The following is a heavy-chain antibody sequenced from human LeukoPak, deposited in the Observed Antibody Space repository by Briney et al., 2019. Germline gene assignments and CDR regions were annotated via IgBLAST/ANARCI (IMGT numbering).Heavy chain of an antibody. CDR3: AELGITMIGGV. V-gene: IGHV3-74*01. D-gene: IGHD3-10*02. CDR2: INSDGSST. J-gene: IGHJ6*04. CDR1: GFTFSSYA. Sequence: PGGCLRLSCAASGFTFSSYAMSWVRQAPGKGLVWVSRINSDGSSTSYADSVKGRFTISRDNAKNTLYLQMNSLRAEDTAVYYCAELGITMIGGVWGKGTTVTISS.